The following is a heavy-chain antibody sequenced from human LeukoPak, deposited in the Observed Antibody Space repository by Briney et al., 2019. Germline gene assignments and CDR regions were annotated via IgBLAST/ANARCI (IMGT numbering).Heavy chain of an antibody. J-gene: IGHJ4*02. CDR2: INPSGGST. D-gene: IGHD6-13*01. V-gene: IGHV1-46*01. CDR3: ARDIYSSSWYKDYFDY. Sequence: ASVKVSCKASGYTFTSYYMHWVRQAPGQGLEWMGIINPSGGSTSYAQKFQRRVTMTRDTSTSTVYMELSSLRSEDTAVYYCARDIYSSSWYKDYFDYWGQGTLVTVSS. CDR1: GYTFTSYY.